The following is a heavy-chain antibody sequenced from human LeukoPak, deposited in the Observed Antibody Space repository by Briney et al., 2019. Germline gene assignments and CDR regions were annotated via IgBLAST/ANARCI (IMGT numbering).Heavy chain of an antibody. J-gene: IGHJ4*02. CDR3: AKDPVVYHGGSGWHYFDY. Sequence: GGSLRLSCAGSEFTFSSYAMSWVRQAPGRGLEWVSTIGGTGDKTYYADSVQGRFTISRDNSMDTLYLQMNSLKAEDTAVYYCAKDPVVYHGGSGWHYFDYWGQGTLVTVSS. D-gene: IGHD6-19*01. CDR1: EFTFSSYA. CDR2: IGGTGDKT. V-gene: IGHV3-23*01.